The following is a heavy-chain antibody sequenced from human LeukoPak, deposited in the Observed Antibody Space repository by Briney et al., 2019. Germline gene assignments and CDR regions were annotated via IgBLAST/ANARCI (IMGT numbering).Heavy chain of an antibody. CDR1: GFTFNTYS. CDR3: ARESGWGLPHAFDF. CDR2: ISSSSSTI. V-gene: IGHV3-48*04. J-gene: IGHJ3*01. D-gene: IGHD3-3*01. Sequence: GGSLRLSFAASGFTFNTYSMNWVRQAPGKGLEWISYISSSSSTIYYADSVKGRFTISRDNAKNSVHLQMNSLRAEDTAVYYCARESGWGLPHAFDFWGQGTMVTVSS.